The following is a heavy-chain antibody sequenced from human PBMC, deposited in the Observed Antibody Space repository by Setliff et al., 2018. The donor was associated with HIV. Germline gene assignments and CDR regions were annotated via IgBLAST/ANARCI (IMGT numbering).Heavy chain of an antibody. J-gene: IGHJ4*02. CDR3: ARVQGIAAAAWGF. Sequence: GASVKVSCKASGYIFTNYYVHWVRQAPGQGLEWMGIINPGGGTTSYPRKFRDKVTLTRDASTSTVYMELSSLRSEDTAVYYCARVQGIAAAAWGFWGQGTLVTVSS. CDR2: INPGGGTT. V-gene: IGHV1-46*01. CDR1: GYIFTNYY. D-gene: IGHD6-13*01.